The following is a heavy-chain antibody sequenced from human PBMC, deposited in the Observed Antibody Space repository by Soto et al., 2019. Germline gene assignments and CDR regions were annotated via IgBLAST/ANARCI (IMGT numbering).Heavy chain of an antibody. V-gene: IGHV1-46*01. CDR2: INPSGGST. J-gene: IGHJ4*02. CDR1: GYALTRDY. CDR3: ARGDYDVLTGHYPLDY. Sequence: GASVKVSCKASGYALTRDYMHWVRQPPGEGLAWMGIINPSGGSTSYAQNYQGRITMTRDTSTTTVYMELSSLRSEDTAVYFCARGDYDVLTGHYPLDYWGQGTLVTVSS. D-gene: IGHD3-9*01.